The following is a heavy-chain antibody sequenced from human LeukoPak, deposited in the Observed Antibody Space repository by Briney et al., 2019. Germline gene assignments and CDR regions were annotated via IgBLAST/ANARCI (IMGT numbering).Heavy chain of an antibody. CDR3: ARGTQSSSGWLFDS. CDR2: ISSSSSTI. J-gene: IGHJ4*02. Sequence: PGGSLRLSCAASGFTFSYYSMNWVRQAPGKGLDWVSYISSSSSTIYHADSVKGRFTISRDSAKNSLYLQMNSLRDEDTAVYYCARGTQSSSGWLFDSWGQGTLGTVSS. V-gene: IGHV3-48*02. D-gene: IGHD6-19*01. CDR1: GFTFSYYS.